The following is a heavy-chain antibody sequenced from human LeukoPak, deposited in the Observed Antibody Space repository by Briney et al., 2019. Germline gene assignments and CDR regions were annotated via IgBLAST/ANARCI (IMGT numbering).Heavy chain of an antibody. CDR2: IYYSGST. CDR3: AREGIAARPPLDY. CDR1: GGSISSSSYY. D-gene: IGHD6-6*01. V-gene: IGHV4-39*07. Sequence: SETLSLTCTVSGGSISSSSYYWGWIRQPPGKGLEWIGNIYYSGSTCYNPSLKSRVTISVDTSKNQFSLKLSSVTAADTAVYYCAREGIAARPPLDYWGQGTLVTVSS. J-gene: IGHJ4*02.